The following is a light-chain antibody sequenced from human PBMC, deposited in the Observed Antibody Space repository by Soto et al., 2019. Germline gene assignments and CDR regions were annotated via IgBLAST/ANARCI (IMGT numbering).Light chain of an antibody. CDR2: AAS. V-gene: IGKV3-15*01. CDR3: QQYADWPRHT. J-gene: IGKJ2*01. Sequence: IVMMQSPASLSVSLGQRVTLSCRASQSVNSNLAWYQKKNGQPPRLLIYAASTRATGIPNRFSGSGSGTDFTLTISSLQSEDFAVYYCQQYADWPRHTFGQGTKLE. CDR1: QSVNSN.